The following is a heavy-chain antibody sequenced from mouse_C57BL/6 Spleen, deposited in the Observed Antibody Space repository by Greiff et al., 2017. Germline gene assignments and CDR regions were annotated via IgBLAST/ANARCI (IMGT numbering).Heavy chain of an antibody. CDR2: IWSDGST. Sequence: VKLVESGPGLVAPSQSLSITCTVSGFSLTSYGVHWVRQPPGKGLEWLGVIWSDGSTTYNSALKSRLSISKDNSKSQVFLKMTSLQTDDAAMYDCARWDDATTGAYWGQGTLVTVSA. CDR3: ARWDDATTGAY. CDR1: GFSLTSYG. J-gene: IGHJ3*01. V-gene: IGHV2-6*03. D-gene: IGHD1-1*01.